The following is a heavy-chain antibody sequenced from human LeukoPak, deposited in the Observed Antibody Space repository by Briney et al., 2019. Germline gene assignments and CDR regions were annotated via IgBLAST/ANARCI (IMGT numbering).Heavy chain of an antibody. CDR2: IYYSGTT. CDR3: ARHSYDYGSGSYSNSFDP. CDR1: GGSISSTTHY. J-gene: IGHJ5*02. V-gene: IGHV4-39*01. D-gene: IGHD3-10*01. Sequence: PSETLSLTCSVSGGSISSTTHYWGWIRQPPGKGLEWIASIYYSGTTYYNPSLQSRVTISVDTSKNQFSLKLSSVTAADTAVYYCARHSYDYGSGSYSNSFDPWGQGTLVTVSS.